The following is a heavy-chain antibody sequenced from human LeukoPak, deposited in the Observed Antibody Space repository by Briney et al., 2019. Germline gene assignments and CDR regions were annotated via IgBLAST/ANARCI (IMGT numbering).Heavy chain of an antibody. V-gene: IGHV4-59*08. D-gene: IGHD6-13*01. J-gene: IGHJ4*02. Sequence: SETLSLTCTVSGVSISSYYWSWIRQPPGKGLEWIGYIYYSGSTNYNPSLKSRVTISVDTSKNQFSLKLSSVTAADTAVYYCARLVYSSSWYYFDYWGQGTLVTVSS. CDR3: ARLVYSSSWYYFDY. CDR2: IYYSGST. CDR1: GVSISSYY.